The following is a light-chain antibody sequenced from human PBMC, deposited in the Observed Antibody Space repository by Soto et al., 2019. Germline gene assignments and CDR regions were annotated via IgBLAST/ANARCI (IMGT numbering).Light chain of an antibody. CDR1: SSSIGAGYD. CDR3: QSYDSSLGGFYV. J-gene: IGLJ1*01. Sequence: QSALTQPPSVSGAPGQRVTISCTGSSSSIGAGYDVHWYQQLPGTVPKLLIFGNTNRPPGVPARFSASKSGTSASLAITGLQAEDEADYYCQSYDSSLGGFYVFGTGTRSPS. V-gene: IGLV1-40*01. CDR2: GNT.